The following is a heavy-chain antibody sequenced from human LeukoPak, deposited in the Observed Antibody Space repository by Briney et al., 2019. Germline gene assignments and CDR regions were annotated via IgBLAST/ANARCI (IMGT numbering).Heavy chain of an antibody. CDR1: GFTVSSNY. CDR2: IYSGGST. V-gene: IGHV3-53*01. Sequence: PGGSLRLSCAASGFTVSSNYMSWVRQAPGKGLEWVSVIYSGGSTYYADSVKGRFTISRDNSKNTLYLQMNSLRAEDTAVYYCARVGYSYGYAFDYWGQGTLVTVSS. J-gene: IGHJ4*02. D-gene: IGHD5-18*01. CDR3: ARVGYSYGYAFDY.